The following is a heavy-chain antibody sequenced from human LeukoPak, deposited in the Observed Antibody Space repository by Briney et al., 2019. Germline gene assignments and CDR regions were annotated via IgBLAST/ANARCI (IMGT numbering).Heavy chain of an antibody. CDR1: GGTLSSYA. V-gene: IGHV1-69*01. CDR2: IIPIFGTA. D-gene: IGHD2-2*01. CDR3: AREFLQYQLPYVGGFDY. J-gene: IGHJ4*02. Sequence: SVKVSCKASGGTLSSYAISWVRQAPGQGLEWMGGIIPIFGTANYAQKFQGRVTITADESTSTAYMELSSLRSEDTAVYYCAREFLQYQLPYVGGFDYWGQGTLVTVSS.